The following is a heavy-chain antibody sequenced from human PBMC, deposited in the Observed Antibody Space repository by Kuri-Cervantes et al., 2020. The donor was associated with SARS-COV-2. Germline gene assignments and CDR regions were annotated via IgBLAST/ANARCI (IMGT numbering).Heavy chain of an antibody. V-gene: IGHV1-3*01. Sequence: ASVKVSCKASGYTFTSYAMHWVRQAPGQRFEWMGWINAGNGNTKYSQKFQGRVTITRDTSASTAYMELSSLRSEDTAVYYCARDRAVVVPAAILSNWFDPWGQGTLVTVSS. CDR2: INAGNGNT. CDR3: ARDRAVVVPAAILSNWFDP. D-gene: IGHD2-2*02. J-gene: IGHJ5*02. CDR1: GYTFTSYA.